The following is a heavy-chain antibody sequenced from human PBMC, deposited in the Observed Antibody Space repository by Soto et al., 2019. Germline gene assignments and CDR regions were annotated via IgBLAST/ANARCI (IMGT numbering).Heavy chain of an antibody. J-gene: IGHJ3*02. Sequence: HPGGSLRLSCAASGFTFSSYSMNWVRQAPGKGLEWVSYISSSSSTIYYADSVKGRFTISRDNAKNSLYLQMNSLRAEDTAVYYCARDASQLYDFWSGYPLGAFEIWGQGTMVTVSS. CDR1: GFTFSSYS. CDR2: ISSSSSTI. CDR3: ARDASQLYDFWSGYPLGAFEI. D-gene: IGHD3-3*01. V-gene: IGHV3-48*01.